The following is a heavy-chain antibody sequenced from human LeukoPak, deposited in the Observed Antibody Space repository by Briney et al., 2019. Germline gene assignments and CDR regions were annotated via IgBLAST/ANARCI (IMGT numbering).Heavy chain of an antibody. D-gene: IGHD6-19*01. CDR2: ISSSSSYI. J-gene: IGHJ4*02. V-gene: IGHV3-21*04. CDR1: GFTFSSYS. CDR3: AKDSNYEWLVQGRAYFDY. Sequence: GGSLRLSCAASGFTFSSYSMNWVRQAPGKGLEWVSSISSSSSYIYYADSVKGRFTISRDNAKNSLSLQMNSLRAEDTALYYCAKDSNYEWLVQGRAYFDYWGQGTLVTVSS.